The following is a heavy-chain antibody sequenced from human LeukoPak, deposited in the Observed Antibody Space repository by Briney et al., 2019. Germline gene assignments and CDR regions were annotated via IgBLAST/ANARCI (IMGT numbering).Heavy chain of an antibody. CDR2: INPNSGGT. V-gene: IGHV1-2*02. D-gene: IGHD3-22*01. J-gene: IGHJ4*02. CDR3: ARGGYDSSGYYYGVYFAY. CDR1: GYTFTGYY. Sequence: EASVKVYCKASGYTFTGYYMHWVRQAPGQGLEWMGWINPNSGGTNYAQKFQGRVTMTRDTSISTAYMELSRLRSDDTAVYYCARGGYDSSGYYYGVYFAYWGQGTLVTVSP.